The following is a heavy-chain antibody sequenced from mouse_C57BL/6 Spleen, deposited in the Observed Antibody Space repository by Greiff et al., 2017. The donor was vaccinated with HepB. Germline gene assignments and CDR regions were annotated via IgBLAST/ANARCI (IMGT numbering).Heavy chain of an antibody. V-gene: IGHV3-6*01. CDR1: GYSITSGYY. CDR2: ISYDGSN. CDR3: ARYYSKYYAMDY. Sequence: EVQRVESGPGLVKPSQSLSLTCSVTGYSITSGYYWNWIRQFPGNKLEWMGYISYDGSNNYNPSLKNRISITRDTSKNQFFLKLNSVTTEDTATYYCARYYSKYYAMDYWGQGTSVTVSS. D-gene: IGHD2-5*01. J-gene: IGHJ4*01.